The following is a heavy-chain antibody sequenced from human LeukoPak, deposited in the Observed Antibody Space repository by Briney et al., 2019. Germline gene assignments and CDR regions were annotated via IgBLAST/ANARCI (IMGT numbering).Heavy chain of an antibody. Sequence: SETLSLTCAVYGGSFSGNYWSWIRQPPGKGLEWIGDINHSGTTNYSPSLKSRVTISVDTSKNHFSLQLSSVTAADTAMYYCARLSSGWFIDYWGQGTQVTVSS. CDR3: ARLSSGWFIDY. D-gene: IGHD6-19*01. CDR2: INHSGTT. V-gene: IGHV4-34*01. CDR1: GGSFSGNY. J-gene: IGHJ4*02.